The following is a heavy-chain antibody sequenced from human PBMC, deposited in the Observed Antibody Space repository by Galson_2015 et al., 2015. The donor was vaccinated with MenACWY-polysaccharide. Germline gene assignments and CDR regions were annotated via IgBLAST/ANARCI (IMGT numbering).Heavy chain of an antibody. Sequence: SETLSLTCTVSGDSISGNYWSWIRQPPGKGLEWIAYIHSTGSTNYSPSLKSRVTISVDTSKNQFYLNLNSLTAADTAVYYSAKFSAYSGTYAHYLDYWGQGTLVTVSS. CDR3: AKFSAYSGTYAHYLDY. V-gene: IGHV4-59*01. D-gene: IGHD3-16*01. CDR2: IHSTGST. CDR1: GDSISGNY. J-gene: IGHJ4*02.